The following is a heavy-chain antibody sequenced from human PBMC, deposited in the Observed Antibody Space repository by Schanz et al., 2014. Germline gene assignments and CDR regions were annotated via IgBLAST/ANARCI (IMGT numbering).Heavy chain of an antibody. J-gene: IGHJ3*02. CDR2: IIPITGIT. V-gene: IGHV1-69*09. Sequence: QVQLIQSGAEVKKPGSSVKVSCKASGDTFRSYTINWVRHAPGQGLEWMGRIIPITGITNYAQKFQGRVTFTADKSTSTAYMELSSLRSDDTAVYYCARGGGPEDVFDIWGQGTILTVSS. D-gene: IGHD5-12*01. CDR3: ARGGGPEDVFDI. CDR1: GDTFRSYT.